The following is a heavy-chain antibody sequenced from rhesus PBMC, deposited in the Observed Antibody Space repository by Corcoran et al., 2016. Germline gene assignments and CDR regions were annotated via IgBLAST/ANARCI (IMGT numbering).Heavy chain of an antibody. V-gene: IGHV3-54*02. Sequence: EVQLVESGGGLVQPGGSRRLSCAAAGCTFNPYGLQWVRQAPGKGLDWVAVISSDGTKKSCADSVKDRFSVSRDNSKNVLYLQINNLKLDDTALYCCTRFDYWGRGVLVTVSS. CDR1: GCTFNPYG. CDR3: TRFDY. J-gene: IGHJ4*01. CDR2: ISSDGTKK.